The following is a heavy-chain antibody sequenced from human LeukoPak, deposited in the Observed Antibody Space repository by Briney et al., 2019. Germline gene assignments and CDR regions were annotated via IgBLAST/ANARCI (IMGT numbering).Heavy chain of an antibody. D-gene: IGHD3-9*01. V-gene: IGHV4-59*01. CDR2: IYYSGST. CDR3: ARSKPHDIRTGYYTGYFDY. CDR1: TDSIGSYY. Sequence: SVTLSLTCSVSTDSIGSYYWSWIRQSPGKGLEWIGFIYYSGSTYYNPSLKSRVSISIDTSKNQFSLNLTAVTAADTAVYYCARSKPHDIRTGYYTGYFDYWGQGTLVTVSS. J-gene: IGHJ4*02.